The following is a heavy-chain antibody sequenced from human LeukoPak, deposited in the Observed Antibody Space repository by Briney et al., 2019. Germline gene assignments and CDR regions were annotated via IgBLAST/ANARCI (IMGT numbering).Heavy chain of an antibody. D-gene: IGHD5-12*01. J-gene: IGHJ6*02. CDR3: TSRSGNSDYDYYYYGMDV. CDR1: GFTLSGSA. Sequence: GGSLRLSCAASGFTLSGSAMHWVCQASGKGLEWVGRIRSKANNYATAYAASVKGRFTISRDDLRNTAYLQMNSLKTEDTAVYYCTSRSGNSDYDYYYYGMDVWGQGTTVTVSS. V-gene: IGHV3-73*01. CDR2: IRSKANNYAT.